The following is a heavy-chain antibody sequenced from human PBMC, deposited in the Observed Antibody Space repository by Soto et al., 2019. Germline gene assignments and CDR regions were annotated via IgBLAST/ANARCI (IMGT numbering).Heavy chain of an antibody. CDR3: AHGYYGSGSWYYFDY. V-gene: IGHV2-5*02. CDR1: GFSLSTSGVG. Sequence: QITLKESGPTLVKPTQTLTLTCTFSGFSLSTSGVGVGWIRQPPGKALEWLALIYWDDDKRYSPSLKSRLTIXXDXSXXQVVLTITNMDPVDTATYYCAHGYYGSGSWYYFDYWGQGTLVTVSS. CDR2: IYWDDDK. D-gene: IGHD3-10*01. J-gene: IGHJ4*02.